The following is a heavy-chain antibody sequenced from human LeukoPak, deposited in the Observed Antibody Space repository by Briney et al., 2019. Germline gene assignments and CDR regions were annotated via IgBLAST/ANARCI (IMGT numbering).Heavy chain of an antibody. CDR2: INHSGST. V-gene: IGHV4-34*01. CDR3: ARAAGGHCSSTSCLAYGMDV. Sequence: PSETLSLTCAVYGGSFSGYYWSWIRQPPGKGLEWIGEINHSGSTNYNPSLKSRVTISVDTSKNQFSLKLSSVTAADTAVYYCARAAGGHCSSTSCLAYGMDVWGQGTTVTVSS. D-gene: IGHD2-2*01. CDR1: GGSFSGYY. J-gene: IGHJ6*02.